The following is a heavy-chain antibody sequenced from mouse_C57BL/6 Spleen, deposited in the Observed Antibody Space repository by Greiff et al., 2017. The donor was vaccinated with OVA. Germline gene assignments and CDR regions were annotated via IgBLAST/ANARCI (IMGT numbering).Heavy chain of an antibody. CDR1: GYTFTSYW. Sequence: QVQLQQPGTELVKPGASVKLSCKASGYTFTSYWMHWVKQRPGQGLEWIGNINPSNGGTNYNEKFKSKATLTVDKSSSTAYMQLSSLTSEDSAVCAWARRGWDDYFDYWGQGTTLTVSS. CDR3: ARRGWDDYFDY. CDR2: INPSNGGT. J-gene: IGHJ2*01. V-gene: IGHV1-53*01. D-gene: IGHD4-1*01.